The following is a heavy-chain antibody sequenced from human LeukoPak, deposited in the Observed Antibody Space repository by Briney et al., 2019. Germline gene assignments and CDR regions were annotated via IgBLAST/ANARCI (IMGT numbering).Heavy chain of an antibody. V-gene: IGHV4-61*01. CDR3: AGDGGMLRGLIDS. Sequence: PSETLSLTCTVSGGSVSSDSYYWSWIRQPPGKGLEWIGYIYHSGSTNYIPSLKGRVTISVDTSKNQFFLKLSSVTAADTAVYSWAGDGGMLRGLIDSWGQGTLVTVSS. CDR2: IYHSGST. J-gene: IGHJ4*02. CDR1: GGSVSSDSYY. D-gene: IGHD3-10*01.